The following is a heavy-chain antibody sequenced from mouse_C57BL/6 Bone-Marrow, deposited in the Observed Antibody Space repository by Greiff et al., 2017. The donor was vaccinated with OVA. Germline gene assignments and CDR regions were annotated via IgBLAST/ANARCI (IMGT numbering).Heavy chain of an antibody. CDR1: GYTFTEYT. CDR2: FYPGSGSI. J-gene: IGHJ4*01. D-gene: IGHD1-1*01. V-gene: IGHV1-62-2*01. Sequence: VQLQQSGAELVKPGASVKLSCKASGYTFTEYTIHWVKQRSGQGLEWIGWFYPGSGSIKYNEKFKDKATLTADKSSSTVYMELSRLTSEDSAVYFCARHEGGSYYGSSYPHYYAMDYWGQGTSVTVSS. CDR3: ARHEGGSYYGSSYPHYYAMDY.